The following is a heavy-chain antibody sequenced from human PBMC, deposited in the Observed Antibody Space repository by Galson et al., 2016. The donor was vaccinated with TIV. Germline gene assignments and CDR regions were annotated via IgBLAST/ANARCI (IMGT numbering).Heavy chain of an antibody. CDR2: IKQDGDYK. V-gene: IGHV3-7*01. D-gene: IGHD1-1*01. CDR1: GFTFSRHW. CDR3: ARGNDPGATYSLDY. Sequence: SLRLSCAASGFTFSRHWMSWVRQAPRKGLEWVANIKQDGDYKYYVDSVKGRFTISRDNAKKSLYLQMNSLRAEDTAVYYCARGNDPGATYSLDYWGQGTLVTVSS. J-gene: IGHJ4*02.